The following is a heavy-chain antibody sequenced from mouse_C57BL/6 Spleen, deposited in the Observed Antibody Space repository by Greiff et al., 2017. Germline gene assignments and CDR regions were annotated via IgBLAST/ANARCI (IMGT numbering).Heavy chain of an antibody. CDR3: ARGPTMITAYFDY. CDR1: GYTFTSYW. J-gene: IGHJ2*01. Sequence: QVQLKQPGAELVKPGASVKLSCKASGYTFTSYWMHWVKQSPGRGLEWIGRIDPNSGGTKYNEKFKSKATLTVDKPSSTAYMQLSSLTSEDSAVYYCARGPTMITAYFDYWGQGTTLTVSS. V-gene: IGHV1-72*01. CDR2: IDPNSGGT. D-gene: IGHD2-4*01.